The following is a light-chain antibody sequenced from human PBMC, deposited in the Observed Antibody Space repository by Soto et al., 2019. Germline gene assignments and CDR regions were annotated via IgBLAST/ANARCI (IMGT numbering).Light chain of an antibody. CDR2: DAS. CDR3: QQYNSYSRT. V-gene: IGKV1-5*01. Sequence: DIQITQSPATLSSSAVDRFTITCRASQSISSWLAWYQQKPGKAPKLLIYDASSLESGVPSRFSGSGSGTEFTLTISSLQPDDFATYYCQQYNSYSRTFGQGTKVDIK. CDR1: QSISSW. J-gene: IGKJ1*01.